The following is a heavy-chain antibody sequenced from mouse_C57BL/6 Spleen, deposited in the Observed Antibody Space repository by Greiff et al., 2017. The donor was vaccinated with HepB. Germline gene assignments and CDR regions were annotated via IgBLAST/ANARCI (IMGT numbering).Heavy chain of an antibody. J-gene: IGHJ2*01. CDR1: GYTFTSYT. CDR3: ARGDCYGSSFDY. D-gene: IGHD1-1*01. Sequence: QVQLQQSGAELARPGASVKMSCKASGYTFTSYTMHWVKQRPGQGLEWIGYINPSSGYTKYNQKFKDKATLTADKSSSTAYMQLSSLTSEDSAVYYCARGDCYGSSFDYWGQGTTLTVSS. CDR2: INPSSGYT. V-gene: IGHV1-4*01.